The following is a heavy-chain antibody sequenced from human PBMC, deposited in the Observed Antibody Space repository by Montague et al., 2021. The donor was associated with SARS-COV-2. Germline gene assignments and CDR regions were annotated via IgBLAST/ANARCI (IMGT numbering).Heavy chain of an antibody. CDR1: GVSLSSSSFY. J-gene: IGHJ4*02. CDR2: IYYSGST. CDR3: ASSSYSSRWYYFDY. Sequence: SETLSLTCTVSGVSLSSSSFYWVWIRQPPGKGLDWIGSIYYSGSTYYNLSLKIRVSISVDTSKKQLSLRLSSVTAADTAVYYCASSSYSSRWYYFDYWGQGTLVAVSS. V-gene: IGHV4-39*01. D-gene: IGHD6-13*01.